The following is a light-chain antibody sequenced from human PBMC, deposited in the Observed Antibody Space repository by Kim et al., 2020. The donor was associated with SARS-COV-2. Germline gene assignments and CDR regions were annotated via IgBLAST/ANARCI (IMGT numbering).Light chain of an antibody. CDR2: ATS. V-gene: IGKV1-6*01. CDR3: LQDYDCRLA. CDR1: HGIRND. J-gene: IGKJ4*01. Sequence: AIQMTQSPSSLSASVGDRVTITCRASHGIRNDLGWYQQKPGRAPNLLIYATSTLQSGVPSRFSGSGSGTDFTLTISSLQPEDVATYYGLQDYDCRLAFGGGTKVDIK.